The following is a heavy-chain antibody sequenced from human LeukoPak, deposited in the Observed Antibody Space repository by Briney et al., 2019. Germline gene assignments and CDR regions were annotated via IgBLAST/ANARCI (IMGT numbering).Heavy chain of an antibody. Sequence: SETLSLTCAVYGGSFSGYYWSWIRQPPGKGLEWIGEINHSGSTNYNPSLKSRVTISVDTSKNQFSLKLSSVTAADTAVYYCARAGRYCSSTSCCRTRYYYYGMDVWGQGTTVTVSS. J-gene: IGHJ6*02. CDR3: ARAGRYCSSTSCCRTRYYYYGMDV. D-gene: IGHD2-2*01. CDR2: INHSGST. V-gene: IGHV4-34*01. CDR1: GGSFSGYY.